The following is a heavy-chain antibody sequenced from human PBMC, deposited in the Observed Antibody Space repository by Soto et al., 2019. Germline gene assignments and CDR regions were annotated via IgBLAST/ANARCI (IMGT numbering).Heavy chain of an antibody. D-gene: IGHD3-22*01. V-gene: IGHV1-69*13. CDR2: IIPIFGTA. Sequence: SVKVSCKASGGTFSSYAISWVRQAPGQGLEWMGGIIPIFGTANYAQKFQGRVTITADESTSTAYMELSSLRSEDTAVYYCARVQEGYYDSSGYYVDYWGQGTLVTVSS. J-gene: IGHJ4*02. CDR1: GGTFSSYA. CDR3: ARVQEGYYDSSGYYVDY.